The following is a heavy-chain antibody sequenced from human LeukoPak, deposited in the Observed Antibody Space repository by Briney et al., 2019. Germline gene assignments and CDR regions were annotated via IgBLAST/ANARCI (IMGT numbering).Heavy chain of an antibody. D-gene: IGHD6-19*01. J-gene: IGHJ4*02. Sequence: PSETLSLTCAVYGGSFSGYYWSWIRQPPGKGLEWIGEINHSGSTNYNPSLKSRVTISVDTSKNQFSLKLSPVTAADTAVYYCARGYSSGWHLDYWGQGTLVTVSS. CDR1: GGSFSGYY. CDR3: ARGYSSGWHLDY. V-gene: IGHV4-34*01. CDR2: INHSGST.